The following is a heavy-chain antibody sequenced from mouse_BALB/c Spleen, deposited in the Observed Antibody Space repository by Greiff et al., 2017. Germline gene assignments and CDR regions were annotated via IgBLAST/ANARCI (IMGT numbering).Heavy chain of an antibody. CDR1: GYAFTNYS. V-gene: IGHV1-54*01. Sequence: QVQLKESGAELVRPGTSVKVSCKASGYAFTNYSIEWVKQRPGQGLEWIGVINPGSGGTNYNEKFKGKATLTADKSSSTAYMQLSSLTSDDSAVYFCARGLGAMDYWGQGTSVTVSS. D-gene: IGHD4-1*01. CDR2: INPGSGGT. J-gene: IGHJ4*01. CDR3: ARGLGAMDY.